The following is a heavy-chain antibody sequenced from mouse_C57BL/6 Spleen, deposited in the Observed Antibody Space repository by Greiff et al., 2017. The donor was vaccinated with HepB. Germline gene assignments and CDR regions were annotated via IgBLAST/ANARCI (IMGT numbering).Heavy chain of an antibody. V-gene: IGHV5-4*03. CDR2: ISDGGSYT. CDR3: ARGGGGDWFAY. J-gene: IGHJ3*01. CDR1: GFTFSSYA. Sequence: EVKLVESGAGLVKPGGSLKLSCAASGFTFSSYAMSWVRQTPEKRLEWVATISDGGSYTDYPDNVKGRFTISRDNAKNNLYLQMSHLKSEDTDMYCCARGGGGDWFAYWGEGTLVTVSA.